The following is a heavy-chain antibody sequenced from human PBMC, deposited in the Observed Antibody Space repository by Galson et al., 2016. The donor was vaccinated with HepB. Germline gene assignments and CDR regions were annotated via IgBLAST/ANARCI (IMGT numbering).Heavy chain of an antibody. V-gene: IGHV3-30*18. CDR1: GSTFSPYG. CDR3: AKDYSGYYFDGTGYYNAFDY. D-gene: IGHD3-22*01. Sequence: FLRLPYAASGSTFSPYGQHWVPQARGQGLEWVAVIPYDRSKKNYAASVKGRFTIARDNSKNTLDLEMTSLRGEDTAVYYCAKDYSGYYFDGTGYYNAFDYWGQGALVTVSS. J-gene: IGHJ4*02. CDR2: IPYDRSKK.